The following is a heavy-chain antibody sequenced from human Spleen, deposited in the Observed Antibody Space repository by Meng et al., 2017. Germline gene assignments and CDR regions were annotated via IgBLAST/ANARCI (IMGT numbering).Heavy chain of an antibody. CDR1: GGSFSDYY. D-gene: IGHD4-11*01. CDR2: INHSGST. Sequence: QVQLQESGPGLVKPSQTLSLTGVVSGGSFSDYYWSWIRQPPGKGLEWIGEINHSGSTNYNPSLESRATISVDTSQNNLSLKLSSVTAADSAVYYCARGPTTMAHDFDYWGQGTLVTVSS. V-gene: IGHV4-34*09. J-gene: IGHJ4*02. CDR3: ARGPTTMAHDFDY.